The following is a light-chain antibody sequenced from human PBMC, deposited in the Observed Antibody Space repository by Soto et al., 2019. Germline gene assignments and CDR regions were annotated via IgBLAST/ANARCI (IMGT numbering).Light chain of an antibody. CDR3: QQYYSYLYT. CDR2: KAS. V-gene: IGKV1-5*03. Sequence: DIQMTQSPSTLSASVGDRVTITCRASQSISNYLAWYQQKAGGAPKLLIYKASSLESGVPSRFSGSGSGTEFTLTINSLQPDDFATYYCQQYYSYLYTYGQGTKLEIK. CDR1: QSISNY. J-gene: IGKJ2*01.